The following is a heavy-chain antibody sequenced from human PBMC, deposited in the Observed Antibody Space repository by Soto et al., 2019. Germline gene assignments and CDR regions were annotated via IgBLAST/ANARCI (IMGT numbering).Heavy chain of an antibody. CDR2: INHSGST. J-gene: IGHJ6*02. Sequence: SETLSVTCAVYGGSFSGYDWSWIRQHPGKGLEWIGEINHSGSTNYNPSLESRVTISVDTSKNQFSLKLSSVTAADTAVYYCARRGRGSSSWFFHYGMDVSGQGTTVTVSS. V-gene: IGHV4-34*01. CDR1: GGSFSGYD. CDR3: ARRGRGSSSWFFHYGMDV. D-gene: IGHD6-13*01.